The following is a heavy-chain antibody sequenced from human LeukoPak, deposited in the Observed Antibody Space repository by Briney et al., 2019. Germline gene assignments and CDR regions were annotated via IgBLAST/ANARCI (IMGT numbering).Heavy chain of an antibody. V-gene: IGHV3-30*18. CDR3: AKDLEGYSGYDPIN. J-gene: IGHJ4*02. D-gene: IGHD5-12*01. CDR1: GFTFSSYG. Sequence: GRSLRLSCAASGFTFSSYGMHWVRQAPGKGLEWVAVISYDGSNKYYADSVKGRFTISRDNSKNTLYLQMNSLRAEDTAVYYCAKDLEGYSGYDPINWGQGTLVTVSS. CDR2: ISYDGSNK.